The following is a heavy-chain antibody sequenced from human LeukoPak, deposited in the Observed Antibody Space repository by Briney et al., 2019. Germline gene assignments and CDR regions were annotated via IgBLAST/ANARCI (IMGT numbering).Heavy chain of an antibody. J-gene: IGHJ4*02. V-gene: IGHV1-8*03. D-gene: IGHD1-26*01. CDR1: GYTFTSYD. Sequence: ASVKVSCKASGYTFTSYDINWVRQATGEGLEWMGWMNPNSGNTGYAQKFQGRVTITRNTSISTAYMELSSLRSEDTAVYYCAPSQSGSYSFDYWGQGTPVTVSS. CDR3: APSQSGSYSFDY. CDR2: MNPNSGNT.